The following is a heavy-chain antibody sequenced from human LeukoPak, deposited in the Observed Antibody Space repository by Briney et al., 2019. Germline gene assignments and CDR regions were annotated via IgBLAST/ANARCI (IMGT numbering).Heavy chain of an antibody. J-gene: IGHJ4*02. CDR3: AIGARGYCSSTSCYEAAY. Sequence: GGSLRLSCAASGFTFNQYVIHWARQAPGKGLEWVAVISNDGITRFYATSVKGRCTISRDDSKNTVYLQLSSLRVEDTAVYYCAIGARGYCSSTSCYEAAYWGQGTLVTVSS. CDR1: GFTFNQYV. CDR2: ISNDGITR. V-gene: IGHV3-30*04. D-gene: IGHD2-2*01.